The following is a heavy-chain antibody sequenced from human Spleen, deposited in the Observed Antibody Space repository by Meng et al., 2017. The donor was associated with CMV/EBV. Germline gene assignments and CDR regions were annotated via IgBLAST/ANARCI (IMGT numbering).Heavy chain of an antibody. J-gene: IGHJ4*02. Sequence: ASVKVSCKASGYTFTSYGISWVRQAPGQGLEWMGWISAYNGNTNYAQKLQGRVTMTTDTSTSTAYMELRSLRSDDTAVYFCVAYLVGIGGRGYWGQGTMVTVSS. CDR1: GYTFTSYG. CDR3: VAYLVGIGGRGY. D-gene: IGHD1-26*01. V-gene: IGHV1-18*01. CDR2: ISAYNGNT.